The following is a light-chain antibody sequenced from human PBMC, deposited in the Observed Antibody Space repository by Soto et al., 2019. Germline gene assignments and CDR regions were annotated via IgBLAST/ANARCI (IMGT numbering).Light chain of an antibody. J-gene: IGKJ2*01. Sequence: EIVLTQSPGTLSLSPGERATLSCRASQRVSSSYFAWYQQKPGQAPRLLSYGASRRATNIPDRFTGSGSGTDFTLTITRLEPEDFAVYYCQQYEAFGQGTKLEIK. CDR3: QQYEA. V-gene: IGKV3-20*01. CDR1: QRVSSSY. CDR2: GAS.